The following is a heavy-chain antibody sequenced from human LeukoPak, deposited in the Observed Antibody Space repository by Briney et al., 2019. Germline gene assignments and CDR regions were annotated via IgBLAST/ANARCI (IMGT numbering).Heavy chain of an antibody. CDR3: AKDRITIPDDAFDI. V-gene: IGHV3-48*03. CDR1: GFTFSSYE. Sequence: GGSLRLSCAASGFTFSSYEMNWVRQAPGKGLEWVSYISSSGSTIYYADSVKGRFTISRDNSKNTLYLQMNSLRAEDTAVYYCAKDRITIPDDAFDIWGQGTMVTVSS. D-gene: IGHD3-9*01. J-gene: IGHJ3*02. CDR2: ISSSGSTI.